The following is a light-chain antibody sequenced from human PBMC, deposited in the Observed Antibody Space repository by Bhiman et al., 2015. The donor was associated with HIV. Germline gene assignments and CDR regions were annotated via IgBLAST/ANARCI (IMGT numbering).Light chain of an antibody. CDR3: QAWDSSTGV. J-gene: IGLJ1*01. V-gene: IGLV1-44*01. CDR1: SSNIGSNT. Sequence: QSVLTQPPSVSGAPGQRVTISCTGDSSNIGSNTVYWYQQFPGTAPKLLIYSNNQRPSGVPDRFSGSNSGDTATLTISGAQAMDEADYYCQAWDSSTGVFGPGTRVTVL. CDR2: SNN.